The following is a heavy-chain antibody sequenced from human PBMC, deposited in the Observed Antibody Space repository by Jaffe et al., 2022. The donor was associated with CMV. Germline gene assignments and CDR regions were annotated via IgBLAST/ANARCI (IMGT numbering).Heavy chain of an antibody. J-gene: IGHJ4*02. Sequence: EVQLLESGGGLVQPGGSLRLSCTASGFTFSSYAMTWVRQAPGKGLEWVSAISGSGGNTYYADSVKGRFTISRDNSKNTLYLQMNSLRTEDTAIFYCANVVTGTGWASDYWGQGTLVTVSS. CDR3: ANVVTGTGWASDY. V-gene: IGHV3-23*01. CDR2: ISGSGGNT. D-gene: IGHD6-19*01. CDR1: GFTFSSYA.